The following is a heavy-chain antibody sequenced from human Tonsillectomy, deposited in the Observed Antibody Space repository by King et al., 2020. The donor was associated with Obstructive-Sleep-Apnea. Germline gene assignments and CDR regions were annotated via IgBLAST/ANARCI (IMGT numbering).Heavy chain of an antibody. CDR2: ISYDGSNK. V-gene: IGHV3-30*18. Sequence: LVESGGGVVQPGRSLRLSCAASGFAFTSYGMHWVRQAPGKGLEWVAVISYDGSNKYYADSVKGRFTISRDNSKNTLSLHMNSLRLEDTAVYYCAKDRGFGEKPTLFDYWGQGTLVTVSS. D-gene: IGHD3-10*01. J-gene: IGHJ4*02. CDR1: GFAFTSYG. CDR3: AKDRGFGEKPTLFDY.